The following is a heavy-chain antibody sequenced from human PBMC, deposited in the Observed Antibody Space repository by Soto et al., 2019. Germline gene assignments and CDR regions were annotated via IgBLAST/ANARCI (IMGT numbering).Heavy chain of an antibody. CDR3: AKVFGDIVVVPAAMALGFDY. J-gene: IGHJ4*02. Sequence: GGSLRLSCAASGFTFSSYAMSWVRQAPGKGLEWVSAISGSGGSTYYADSVKGRFTISRDNSKNTLYLQMNSLRAEDTAVYYCAKVFGDIVVVPAAMALGFDYWGQGTLVTVSS. V-gene: IGHV3-23*01. CDR1: GFTFSSYA. CDR2: ISGSGGST. D-gene: IGHD2-2*01.